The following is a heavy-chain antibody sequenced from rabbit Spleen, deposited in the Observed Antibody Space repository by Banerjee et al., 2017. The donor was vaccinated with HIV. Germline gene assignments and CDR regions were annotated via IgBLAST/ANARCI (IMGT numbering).Heavy chain of an antibody. CDR1: GFDFSSGYD. CDR2: AYAGSSGST. CDR3: ARASSLAGYAGYGYLDGAFDP. Sequence: QSLEESGGGLVKPGASLTLTCKASGFDFSSGYDMCWVRQAPGKGLEWVACAYAGSSGSTYSATWAKGRFTISKTSSTTVTLQMTSLTAADTATYFCARASSLAGYAGYGYLDGAFDPWGPGTLVTVS. J-gene: IGHJ2*01. D-gene: IGHD7-1*01. V-gene: IGHV1S40*01.